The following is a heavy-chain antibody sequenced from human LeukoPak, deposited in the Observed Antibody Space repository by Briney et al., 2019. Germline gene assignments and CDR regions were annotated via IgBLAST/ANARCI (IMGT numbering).Heavy chain of an antibody. CDR1: GGSFSGYY. D-gene: IGHD2-2*01. Sequence: SETLSLTCAVYGGSFSGYYWSWIRQPPGKGLEWIGEINYSGSTNYNPSLKSRVTISVDTSKNQFSLKLSSVTAADTAVYYCAREYCSSTSCYGWFDPWGQGTLVTVSS. J-gene: IGHJ5*02. CDR3: AREYCSSTSCYGWFDP. CDR2: INYSGST. V-gene: IGHV4-34*01.